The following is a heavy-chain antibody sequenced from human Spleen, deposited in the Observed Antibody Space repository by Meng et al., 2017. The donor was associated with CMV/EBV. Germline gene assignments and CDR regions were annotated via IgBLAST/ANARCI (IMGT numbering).Heavy chain of an antibody. J-gene: IGHJ5*02. V-gene: IGHV6-1*01. CDR1: GDSVPSTSAA. Sequence: SCAVSGDSVPSTSAAWNWVRQSPSRGLEWLGRTLYRSDWYKDYAVSVKGRITINVDTSKNQFSLHLNSVTPEDTALYYCTRESSADYDTWFDPWGQGTLVTVSS. CDR3: TRESSADYDTWFDP. D-gene: IGHD3-9*01. CDR2: TLYRSDWYK.